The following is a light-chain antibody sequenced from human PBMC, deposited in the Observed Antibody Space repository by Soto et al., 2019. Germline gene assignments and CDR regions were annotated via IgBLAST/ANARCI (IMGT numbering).Light chain of an antibody. CDR1: SSDVGGYNY. CDR3: SSYAGSNSFVV. CDR2: EVT. V-gene: IGLV2-8*01. Sequence: QSVLTQPPSASGSPGQSVTISCTGTSSDVGGYNYVSWYQQHPGKAPKLMISEVTKRPSGVPDRFSGSKSGNTASLTVSGLQAEYEADYYCSSYAGSNSFVVFGGGTKVTVL. J-gene: IGLJ2*01.